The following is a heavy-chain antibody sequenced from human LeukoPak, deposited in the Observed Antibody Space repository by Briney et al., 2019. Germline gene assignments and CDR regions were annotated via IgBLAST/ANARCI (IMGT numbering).Heavy chain of an antibody. CDR1: GGTFSSYA. CDR3: ASTRHATVTSFDY. CDR2: MNPNSGNT. V-gene: IGHV1-8*02. D-gene: IGHD4-17*01. Sequence: ALVKVSCKASGGTFSSYAINWVRQATGQGLEWMGWMNPNSGNTGYAQKFQGRVTMTRNTSISTAYMELSSLRSEDTAVYYCASTRHATVTSFDYWGQGTLVTVSS. J-gene: IGHJ4*02.